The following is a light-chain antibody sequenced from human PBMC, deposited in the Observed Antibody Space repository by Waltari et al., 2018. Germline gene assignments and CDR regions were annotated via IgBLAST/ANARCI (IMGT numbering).Light chain of an antibody. CDR1: SSYVGGYNY. V-gene: IGLV2-11*01. Sequence: QSALTQPRSVSGSPGPSVTISCTGTSSYVGGYNYVSWYHQHPGKAPKLMIYDVSKRPSGVPDRFSGSKSGNTASLTISGLQAEDEADYYCCSYAGSYTHVVFGGGTKLTVL. CDR2: DVS. CDR3: CSYAGSYTHVV. J-gene: IGLJ2*01.